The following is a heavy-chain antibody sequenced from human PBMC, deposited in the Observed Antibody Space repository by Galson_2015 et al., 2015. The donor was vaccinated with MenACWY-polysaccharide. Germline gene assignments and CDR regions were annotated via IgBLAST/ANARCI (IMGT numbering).Heavy chain of an antibody. CDR1: GFTFSNYW. CDR3: ARVSGEFYYDSGDLKQGPFDI. CDR2: IKQDGSDK. V-gene: IGHV3-7*01. Sequence: SLRLSCAASGFTFSNYWMSWVRQSPGKGLEWVANIKQDGSDKNYVDSVKGRFTISRDNAQNSMYLEMNSLRAEDTAVYYCARVSGEFYYDSGDLKQGPFDIWGRGTVLSVSS. D-gene: IGHD3-10*01. J-gene: IGHJ3*02.